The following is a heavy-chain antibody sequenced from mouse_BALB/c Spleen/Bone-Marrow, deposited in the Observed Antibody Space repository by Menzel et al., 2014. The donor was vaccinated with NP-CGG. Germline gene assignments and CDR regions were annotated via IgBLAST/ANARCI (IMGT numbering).Heavy chain of an antibody. CDR3: ARSRGESY. V-gene: IGHV1-61*01. Sequence: QVQLQQSGAELVRPGASVKLSCKASGYSFTSYWMNWVKQRPGQGLEWIGMIHPSGSETRLNQNFKDKASLTVDKSSSTTYMQLSSPTSEDSAVYYCARSRGESYWGQGTLVTVSA. CDR1: GYSFTSYW. CDR2: IHPSGSET. J-gene: IGHJ3*01.